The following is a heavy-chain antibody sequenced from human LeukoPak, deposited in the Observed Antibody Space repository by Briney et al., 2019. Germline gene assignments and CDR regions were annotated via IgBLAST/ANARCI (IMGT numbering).Heavy chain of an antibody. CDR2: IRSKTYGGTT. V-gene: IGHV3-49*04. CDR1: GFTFGDYA. CDR3: TTGPYYYDSSDLSDY. J-gene: IGHJ4*02. D-gene: IGHD3-22*01. Sequence: GGSLRLSCTASGFTFGDYAMSWVRQAPGKGLEWVSFIRSKTYGGTTEYAASVKGRFTILRDDSKSIAYLQMNSLKTEDTAVYYCTTGPYYYDSSDLSDYWGQGTLVTVSS.